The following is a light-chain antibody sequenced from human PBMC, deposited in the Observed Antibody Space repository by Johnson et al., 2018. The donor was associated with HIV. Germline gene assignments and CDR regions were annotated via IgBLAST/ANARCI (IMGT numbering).Light chain of an antibody. CDR3: GTWDSSLSAEAV. V-gene: IGLV1-51*01. J-gene: IGLJ1*01. Sequence: QSVLTQPPSVSAAPGQKVTISCSGSSSNIGNNYVSWYQQLPGTAPKLLIYDNNQRPSGIPDRFSGSKSGPSATLGITGLQTGDEADYYCGTWDSSLSAEAVFGSGTKVTVL. CDR2: DNN. CDR1: SSNIGNNY.